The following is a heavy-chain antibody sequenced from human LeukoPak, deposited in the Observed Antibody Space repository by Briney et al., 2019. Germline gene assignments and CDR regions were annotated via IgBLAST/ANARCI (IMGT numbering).Heavy chain of an antibody. V-gene: IGHV3-23*01. Sequence: GGSLRLSCAASGFTFSSYAMSWVRQAPAKGLEWVSTISGSGFSTYYADSVKGRFTISRDNSKNTLYLQMNSLRAEDTAVYYCAKDKWELRRALGSGPSDYWGQGTLVTVSS. CDR1: GFTFSSYA. CDR3: AKDKWELRRALGSGPSDY. J-gene: IGHJ4*02. D-gene: IGHD1-26*01. CDR2: ISGSGFST.